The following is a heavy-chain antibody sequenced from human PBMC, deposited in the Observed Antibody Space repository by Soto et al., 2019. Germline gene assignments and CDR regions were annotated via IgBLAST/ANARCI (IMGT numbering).Heavy chain of an antibody. CDR1: GSIFSGYG. CDR2: IWYDGSNN. Sequence: QEQLAESGGGVVQPGRSLRLSCAASGSIFSGYGMHWVRQAPGKGLEWVAVIWYDGSNNYYADSVKGRFTISRDNSKNMLYRQMDSLRAEDTDVYYGARDGIGGTAFRGFCDYWGQGTLVTVSS. D-gene: IGHD1-7*01. V-gene: IGHV3-33*01. J-gene: IGHJ4*02. CDR3: ARDGIGGTAFRGFCDY.